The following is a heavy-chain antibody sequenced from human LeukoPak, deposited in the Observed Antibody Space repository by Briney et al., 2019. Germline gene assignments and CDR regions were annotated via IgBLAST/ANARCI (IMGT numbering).Heavy chain of an antibody. D-gene: IGHD3-16*01. Sequence: GASVKVSCKASNNTLSNNGITWVRQAPGQGLEWMGWISGYNTYTTYAQKFQDRVTMTKDTSTSTAYMEMRSLRSDDTAIYYCARVRLLWGMETFDLWGQGTMVTVSS. V-gene: IGHV1-18*01. J-gene: IGHJ3*01. CDR3: ARVRLLWGMETFDL. CDR1: NNTLSNNG. CDR2: ISGYNTYT.